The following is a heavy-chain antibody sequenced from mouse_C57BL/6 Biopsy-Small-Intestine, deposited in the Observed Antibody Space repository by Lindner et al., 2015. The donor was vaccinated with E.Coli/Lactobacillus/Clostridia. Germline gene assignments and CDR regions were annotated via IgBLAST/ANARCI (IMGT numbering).Heavy chain of an antibody. CDR3: AREIRSKYGSAGYYSYDYFDT. Sequence: SVKVSCKASGYTFTNYDISWVRQATGQGLEWMGWMNANSGDTEYAQKFQGRVTMTRNISMSTAYMEVSSLGTEDTAVYYCAREIRSKYGSAGYYSYDYFDTWGQGTLVTVSS. CDR2: MNANSGDT. D-gene: IGHD2-10*02. V-gene: IGHV1-4*01. CDR1: GYTFTNYD. J-gene: IGHJ4*01.